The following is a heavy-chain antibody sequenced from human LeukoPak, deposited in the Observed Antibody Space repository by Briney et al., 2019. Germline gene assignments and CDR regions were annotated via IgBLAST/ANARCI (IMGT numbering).Heavy chain of an antibody. D-gene: IGHD1-26*01. J-gene: IGHJ4*02. Sequence: SETLSLTCTVSGGSISSDYWSWIRQPPGKGLEWIGYIYYIGSTNYNPSLKSRITISVDTSMSHFSLKLSSVTAADTAVYYCARVVGATGSSDYWGQGTLVTVSS. CDR2: IYYIGST. CDR3: ARVVGATGSSDY. CDR1: GGSISSDY. V-gene: IGHV4-59*01.